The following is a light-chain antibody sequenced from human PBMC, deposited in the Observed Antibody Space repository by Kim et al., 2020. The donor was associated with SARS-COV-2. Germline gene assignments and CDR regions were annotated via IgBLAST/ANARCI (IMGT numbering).Light chain of an antibody. V-gene: IGKV1-27*01. CDR2: AAS. CDR1: QDISNC. J-gene: IGKJ1*01. Sequence: ASVGDRVTITCRASQDISNCLAWFQLKPGKAPKLLIYAASALQPGVPSRCSGSGSGTDFTLTVTSLQPEDVATYYCQKCDSAPWTFGQGTKVDIK. CDR3: QKCDSAPWT.